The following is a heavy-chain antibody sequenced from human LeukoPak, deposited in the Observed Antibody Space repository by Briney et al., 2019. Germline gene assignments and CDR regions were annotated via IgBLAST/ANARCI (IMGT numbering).Heavy chain of an antibody. CDR2: ISYDGSNK. Sequence: GGSLRLSCAASGFTFSSYGMHWVRQAPGKGLEWVAVISYDGSNKYYADSVKGRFTISRDNSKNTLYLQMNTLRAEDTAVYYCAQEGHYYGSSSGLHWGQGTLVTVSS. CDR3: AQEGHYYGSSSGLH. J-gene: IGHJ4*02. CDR1: GFTFSSYG. V-gene: IGHV3-30*03. D-gene: IGHD3-10*01.